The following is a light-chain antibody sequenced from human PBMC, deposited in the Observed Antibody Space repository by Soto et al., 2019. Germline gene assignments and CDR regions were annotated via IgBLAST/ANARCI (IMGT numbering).Light chain of an antibody. CDR2: GVT. V-gene: IGLV2-23*02. J-gene: IGLJ3*02. CDR3: FSYAGNSIGV. CDR1: RSDIGSYNN. Sequence: QSVLTQPASVSGSPGQSITISCSGSRSDIGSYNNVAWYQKHPGKAPRVMIFGVTKRPSGISDRFFGSKSGSTASLTISSRQAEDEADYFCFSYAGNSIGVFGGGTKVTVL.